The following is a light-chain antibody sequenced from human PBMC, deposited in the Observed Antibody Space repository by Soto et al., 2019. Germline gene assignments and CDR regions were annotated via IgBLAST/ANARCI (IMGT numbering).Light chain of an antibody. CDR1: SSDVGSYNL. J-gene: IGLJ1*01. V-gene: IGLV2-23*01. Sequence: QSALTQPASVSGSPGQSSTISCTGTSSDVGSYNLVSWYQQHPGKAPKLMIYEGSKRPSGVSNRFSGSKSGNTASLTISGLQAEDEADYYCCSYARSSDVFGTGTKVTVL. CDR3: CSYARSSDV. CDR2: EGS.